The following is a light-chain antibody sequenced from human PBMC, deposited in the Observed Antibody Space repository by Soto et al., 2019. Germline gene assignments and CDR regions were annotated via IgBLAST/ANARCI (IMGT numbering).Light chain of an antibody. CDR2: GAS. V-gene: IGKV3-15*01. J-gene: IGKJ2*01. Sequence: EIVMTQSPATLSVSPGERATLSCRASQSVSSNLAWYQQKPGQAPRLPIYGASTRATGIPARFSGSGSGTEFTLTISSLQSEDFAVYYCQQYNNWFTTFGQGTKLEIK. CDR3: QQYNNWFTT. CDR1: QSVSSN.